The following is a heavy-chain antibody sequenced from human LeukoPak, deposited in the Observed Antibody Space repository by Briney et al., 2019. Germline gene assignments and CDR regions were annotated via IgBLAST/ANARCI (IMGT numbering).Heavy chain of an antibody. CDR3: ARRAAGLQFNY. CDR2: INHSGST. J-gene: IGHJ4*02. Sequence: NPSETLSLTCAVYGGSFSGYYWSWIRQPPGKGLEWIGEINHSGSTNYNPSLKSRVTISVDTSKNQFSLKLSSVTAADTAVYYCARRAAGLQFNYWGQGTLVTVSS. V-gene: IGHV4-34*01. D-gene: IGHD5-24*01. CDR1: GGSFSGYY.